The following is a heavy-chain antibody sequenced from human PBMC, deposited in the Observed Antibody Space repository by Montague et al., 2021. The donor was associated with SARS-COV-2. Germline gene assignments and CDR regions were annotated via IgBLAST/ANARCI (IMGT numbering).Heavy chain of an antibody. Sequence: SETLSLTYTVSGGSISSSNYYWDWIRQPPGKGLEWIGSIYDSGSTYYXPSLKSRVTISVDTSKNHFSLKLSSVTAADTAVYYCARRGRKLLPVATTIGGFDIWGQGTMVTVSS. CDR1: GGSISSSNYY. J-gene: IGHJ3*02. CDR3: ARRGRKLLPVATTIGGFDI. V-gene: IGHV4-39*02. D-gene: IGHD5-12*01. CDR2: IYDSGST.